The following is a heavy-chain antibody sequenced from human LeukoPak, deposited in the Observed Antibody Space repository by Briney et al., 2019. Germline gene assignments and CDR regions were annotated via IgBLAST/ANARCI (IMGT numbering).Heavy chain of an antibody. CDR3: AKGNWFDP. CDR1: GFTFSWYW. V-gene: IGHV3-7*03. Sequence: PGGSLRLSCAASGFTFSWYWMNWVRQPPGKGLEWVANINQDGSEQYYVDSVKGRFTISRDNANNPLYLQMNSLGAEDTAVYYCAKGNWFDPWGQGTLVTVSS. CDR2: INQDGSEQ. J-gene: IGHJ5*02.